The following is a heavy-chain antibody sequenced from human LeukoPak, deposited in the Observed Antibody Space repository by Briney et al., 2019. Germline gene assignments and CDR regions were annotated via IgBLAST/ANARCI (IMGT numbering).Heavy chain of an antibody. J-gene: IGHJ4*02. V-gene: IGHV3-30*02. D-gene: IGHD3-9*01. Sequence: GGSLRLSCAASGFTFSSYGMHWVRQAPGKGLEWVASIRYDGNNKYYADSVRGRFTISRDDSRNTLYVQMNSLRVEDTAVYFCSKDRLDRTGYYFFDYWGQGTLVTVSS. CDR1: GFTFSSYG. CDR3: SKDRLDRTGYYFFDY. CDR2: IRYDGNNK.